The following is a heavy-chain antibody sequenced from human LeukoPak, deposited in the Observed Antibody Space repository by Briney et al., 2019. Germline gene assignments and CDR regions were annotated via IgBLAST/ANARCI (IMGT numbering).Heavy chain of an antibody. CDR2: ISYDGSNK. CDR3: ARDSGSYVDY. D-gene: IGHD1-26*01. CDR1: GVTFSSYA. Sequence: GGSLRLSCAASGVTFSSYAMHWGRQAPGKGLERVAVISYDGSNKYYADSVKGRFTISRDNSKNTLYLQMNSLRAEDTAVYYCARDSGSYVDYWGQGTLVTVSS. J-gene: IGHJ4*02. V-gene: IGHV3-30*01.